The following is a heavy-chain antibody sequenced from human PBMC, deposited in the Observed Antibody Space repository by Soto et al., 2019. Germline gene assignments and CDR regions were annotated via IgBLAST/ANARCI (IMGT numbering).Heavy chain of an antibody. CDR3: ARDPPITSDYAMDV. V-gene: IGHV3-53*01. J-gene: IGHJ6*02. D-gene: IGHD1-20*01. CDR1: GFAVSSSY. Sequence: LRLSCAASGFAVSSSYMMWVRQAPGKGLECISVTYTGGSTHYADSVKGRFTISRDDSTNTVHLQMNSLRVEDTAVYYCARDPPITSDYAMDVWGQGTTVTVSS. CDR2: TYTGGST.